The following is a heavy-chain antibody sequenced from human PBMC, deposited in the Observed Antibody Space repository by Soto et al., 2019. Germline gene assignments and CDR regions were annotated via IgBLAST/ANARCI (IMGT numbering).Heavy chain of an antibody. V-gene: IGHV1-18*04. J-gene: IGHJ4*02. CDR2: ISAYNGNT. CDR1: GYTFTSYG. D-gene: IGHD3-22*01. CDR3: AREGSYYYDSSGFDY. Sequence: QVQLVQSGAEVKKPGASVKVSCKASGYTFTSYGISWVRQAPGQGLEWMGWISAYNGNTNYAQKLQGRVSMNADTSTCTGEVELRRLRSDDTAVYYCAREGSYYYDSSGFDYWGQGTLVTVSS.